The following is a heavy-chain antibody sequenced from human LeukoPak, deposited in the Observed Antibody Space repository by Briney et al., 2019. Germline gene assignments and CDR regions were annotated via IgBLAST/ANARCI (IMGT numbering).Heavy chain of an antibody. CDR1: GFTFSSYA. J-gene: IGHJ4*02. CDR2: ISYDGSNK. CDR3: AVGRQGGFDY. D-gene: IGHD3-16*01. V-gene: IGHV3-30*01. Sequence: QAGGSLRLSCAASGFTFSSYAMHWVRQAPGKGLEWVAVISYDGSNKYYADSVKGRFTISRDNSKNTLYLQMNSLRAEDTAVYYCAVGRQGGFDYWGQGTLVTVSS.